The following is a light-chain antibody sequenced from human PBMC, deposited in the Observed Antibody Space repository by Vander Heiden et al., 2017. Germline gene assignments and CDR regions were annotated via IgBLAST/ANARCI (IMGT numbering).Light chain of an antibody. Sequence: DIQMTQPPSSVSASVGDRVTLPCRASQGIGTWLAWYQQKPGKAPKLLIYAASNLQSGVPSRVSGSGSGTDFTLNISSLQTEDVATYYCQQANNFPALSLGGETKVEIK. CDR3: QQANNFPALS. CDR1: QGIGTW. CDR2: AAS. J-gene: IGKJ4*01. V-gene: IGKV1-12*01.